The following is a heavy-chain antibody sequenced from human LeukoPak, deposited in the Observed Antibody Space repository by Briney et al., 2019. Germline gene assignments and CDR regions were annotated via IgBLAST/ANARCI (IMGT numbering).Heavy chain of an antibody. J-gene: IGHJ3*02. CDR2: IIPIFGTA. V-gene: IGHV1-69*01. CDR1: GGTFSSYA. D-gene: IGHD3-22*01. CDR3: AKDITMIVVSRPFDAFDI. Sequence: SVKVSCKASGGTFSSYAISWVRQAPGQGLEWMGGIIPIFGTANYAQKFQGRVTITADESTSTAYMELSSLRAEDTAVYYCAKDITMIVVSRPFDAFDIWGQGTMVTVSS.